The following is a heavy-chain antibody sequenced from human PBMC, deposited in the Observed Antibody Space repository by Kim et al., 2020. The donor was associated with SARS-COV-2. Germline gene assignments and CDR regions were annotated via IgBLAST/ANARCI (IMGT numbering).Heavy chain of an antibody. Sequence: ASVKVSCKASGYTFTSYAMNWVRQAPGQGLEWMGWINTNTGNPTYAQGFTGRFVFSLDTSVSTAYLQISSLKAEDTAVYYCARDFEVVAVSDYYYYGMDVWGQGTTVTVSS. V-gene: IGHV7-4-1*02. CDR3: ARDFEVVAVSDYYYYGMDV. J-gene: IGHJ6*02. CDR2: INTNTGNP. CDR1: GYTFTSYA. D-gene: IGHD2-15*01.